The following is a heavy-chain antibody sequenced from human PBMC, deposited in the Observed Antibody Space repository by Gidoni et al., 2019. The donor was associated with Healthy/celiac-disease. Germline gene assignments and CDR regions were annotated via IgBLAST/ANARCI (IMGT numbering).Heavy chain of an antibody. CDR1: GGSISSSSYY. V-gene: IGHV4-39*01. D-gene: IGHD6-13*01. J-gene: IGHJ4*02. Sequence: QLQLQESGPGLVKPSETLSLTCTVSGGSISSSSYYWGWIRQPPGKGLEWIGSIYYSGSTYYNPSLKSRVTISVDTSKNQCSLKLSSVTAADTAVYYCAIRREGYSSSWYYFDYWGQGTLVTVSS. CDR3: AIRREGYSSSWYYFDY. CDR2: IYYSGST.